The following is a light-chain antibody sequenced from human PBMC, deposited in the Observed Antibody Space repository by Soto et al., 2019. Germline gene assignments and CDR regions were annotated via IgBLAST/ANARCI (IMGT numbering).Light chain of an antibody. CDR3: QQYNTAPLT. V-gene: IGKV1-27*01. J-gene: IGKJ5*01. CDR2: SAS. Sequence: DIQMTQSPSSLSASVGDRVTITCRASQDISVYLAWYQQKPGKVPKLLIYSASTLQSGVPSRFSGSGSGTALSPTISSLQPEDVATYYCQQYNTAPLTFGQGTRLEMK. CDR1: QDISVY.